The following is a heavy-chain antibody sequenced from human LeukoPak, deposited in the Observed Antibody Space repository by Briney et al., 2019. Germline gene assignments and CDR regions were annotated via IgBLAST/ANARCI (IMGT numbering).Heavy chain of an antibody. Sequence: PGGSLRLSCAASGFTFSSYWMHWVRQAPGKGLVWVSRISRDGSSTSYADSVKGRFTISRDKAKNTLYLQMNSVRAEDTAVYYCARVDYGDYVAAVDLWGQGTMVTV. V-gene: IGHV3-74*01. CDR2: ISRDGSST. J-gene: IGHJ3*01. CDR1: GFTFSSYW. D-gene: IGHD4-17*01. CDR3: ARVDYGDYVAAVDL.